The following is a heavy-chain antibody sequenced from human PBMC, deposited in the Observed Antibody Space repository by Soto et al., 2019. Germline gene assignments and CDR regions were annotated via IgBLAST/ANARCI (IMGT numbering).Heavy chain of an antibody. CDR2: INGDGTTT. CDR3: VRDLSVTTKFDY. D-gene: IGHD4-17*01. V-gene: IGHV3-74*01. CDR1: GFTFSSYW. J-gene: IGHJ4*02. Sequence: EVQLVESGGCLVQPGGSLRLSCAASGFTFSSYWMHWVRQAPGKGLVWVSRINGDGTTTGYADFVKGRFSISRDSAKNTLYLQMNSLRAEDTAVYYCVRDLSVTTKFDYWGQGTLVTVSS.